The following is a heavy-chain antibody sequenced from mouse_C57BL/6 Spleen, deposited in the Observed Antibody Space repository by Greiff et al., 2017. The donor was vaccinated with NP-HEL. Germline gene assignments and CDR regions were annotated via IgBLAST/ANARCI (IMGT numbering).Heavy chain of an antibody. CDR1: GYTFTSYW. V-gene: IGHV1-69*01. CDR3: ARGDERDY. D-gene: IGHD3-3*01. J-gene: IGHJ2*01. CDR2: IDPSDSYT. Sequence: VQLQQPGAELVMPGASVKLSCKASGYTFTSYWMHWVKQRPGQGLEWIGEIDPSDSYTNYNQKFKGKSTLTVDKSSSTAYMQLSSLTSEDSAVYYCARGDERDYWGQGTTLTVSS.